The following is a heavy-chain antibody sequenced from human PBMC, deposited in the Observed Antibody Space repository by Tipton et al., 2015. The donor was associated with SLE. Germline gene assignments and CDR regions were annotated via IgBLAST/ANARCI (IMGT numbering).Heavy chain of an antibody. V-gene: IGHV1-8*01. CDR2: MNPNSGNT. Sequence: QLVQSGAEVKKPGASVKVSCKASGYTFTSYDINWVRQATGQGLEWMGWMNPNSGNTGYAQEFQGRVTMTRDTSTGTAYMELSSLRSEDTAVYYCARNLKSTGDFDYCGQGTLVTVSS. D-gene: IGHD1-1*01. CDR3: ARNLKSTGDFDY. CDR1: GYTFTSYD. J-gene: IGHJ4*02.